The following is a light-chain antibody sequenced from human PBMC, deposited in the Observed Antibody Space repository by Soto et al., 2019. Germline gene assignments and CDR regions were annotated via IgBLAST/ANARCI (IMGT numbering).Light chain of an antibody. CDR1: QSVSSSY. CDR3: QQYDSFPHT. CDR2: GAS. J-gene: IGKJ2*01. V-gene: IGKV3-20*01. Sequence: EIVLTQSPGTLSLSPGERATLSCRASQSVSSSYLAWYQQKPGQAPRLLIDGASSRATGIPDRFSGSGSGTDFTLTISRLEPEDFAVYYCQQYDSFPHTFGQGTKLEIK.